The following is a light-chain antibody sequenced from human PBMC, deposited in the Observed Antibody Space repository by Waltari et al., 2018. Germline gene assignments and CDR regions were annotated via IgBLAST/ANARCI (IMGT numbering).Light chain of an antibody. J-gene: IGLJ3*02. Sequence: QLVLTQSPAASASLGASVKLTCTLSSGHSSTIIAWPQQQPGKGPRYLMKVNSDGSHRKGDEIPDRFSGSSSGAERYLTISSLQSEDEADYYCETGGHGTWVFGGGTKLTVL. CDR2: VNSDGSH. CDR3: ETGGHGTWV. V-gene: IGLV4-69*01. CDR1: SGHSSTI.